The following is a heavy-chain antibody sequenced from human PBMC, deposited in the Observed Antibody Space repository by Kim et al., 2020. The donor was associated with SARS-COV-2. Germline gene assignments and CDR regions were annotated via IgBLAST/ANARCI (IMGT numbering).Heavy chain of an antibody. CDR2: ISSGSSLI. V-gene: IGHV3-48*02. Sequence: GGSLRLSCAASGFTFSSYDMNWVRQAPGKGLEWVSCISSGSSLIYYADSVKGRFTISRDNAKNSLYLQMNSLRDEDTALYYCARVQYSSSPNMDYWGQGT. CDR3: ARVQYSSSPNMDY. D-gene: IGHD6-6*01. CDR1: GFTFSSYD. J-gene: IGHJ4*02.